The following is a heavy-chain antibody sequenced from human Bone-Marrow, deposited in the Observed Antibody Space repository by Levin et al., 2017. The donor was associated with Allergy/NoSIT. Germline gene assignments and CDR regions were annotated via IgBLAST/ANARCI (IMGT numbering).Heavy chain of an antibody. V-gene: IGHV3-49*03. CDR1: GFTFGDYA. J-gene: IGHJ4*02. D-gene: IGHD6-13*01. Sequence: GESLKISCTASGFTFGDYAMSWFRQAPGKGLEWVGFIRSKAYGGTTEYAASVKGRFTISRDDSKSIAYLQMNSLKTEDTAVYYCTRAAIAEYYFDYWGQGTLVTVSS. CDR3: TRAAIAEYYFDY. CDR2: IRSKAYGGTT.